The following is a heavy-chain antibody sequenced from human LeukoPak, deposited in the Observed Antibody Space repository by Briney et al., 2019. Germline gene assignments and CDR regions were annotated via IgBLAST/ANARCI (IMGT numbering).Heavy chain of an antibody. D-gene: IGHD2-2*01. J-gene: IGHJ4*02. Sequence: PGGSLRLSCAASGFTFTSYSMSWVRQAPGKGLEWVSSITSSSRYIYYADSVKGRFTISRDNAKNSLYLQMNSLRAEDTAVYYCARDPGYCGSTSCYSYYFDCWGQGTLVTVSS. CDR2: ITSSSRYI. CDR3: ARDPGYCGSTSCYSYYFDC. CDR1: GFTFTSYS. V-gene: IGHV3-21*01.